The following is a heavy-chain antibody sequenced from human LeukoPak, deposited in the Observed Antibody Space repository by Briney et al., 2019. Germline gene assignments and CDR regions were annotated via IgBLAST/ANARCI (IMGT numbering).Heavy chain of an antibody. Sequence: SETLSLTCTVSADSLSSGGHYWAWIRQLPGKGLESIGFIHHSGSSRHNPSLKDRVAISVDASRKQFALRLSSVTAADTAIYYCTRGGNRFGGFYFDYWGQGIQVIVSS. CDR1: ADSLSSGGHY. J-gene: IGHJ4*02. V-gene: IGHV4-31*03. CDR3: TRGGNRFGGFYFDY. D-gene: IGHD3-10*01. CDR2: IHHSGSS.